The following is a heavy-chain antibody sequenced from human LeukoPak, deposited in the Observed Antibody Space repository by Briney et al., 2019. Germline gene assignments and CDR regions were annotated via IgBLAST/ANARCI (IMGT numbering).Heavy chain of an antibody. Sequence: GGSLRLSCAASGFTFTDSFMTWIRQAPGKGLEWVSSISSGGSTYYADSVKGRFTISRDNSKNTLYLQMNSLRAEDTAVYYCAKDLYYYDSSGFIDYWGQGTLVTVSS. D-gene: IGHD3-22*01. V-gene: IGHV3-23*01. J-gene: IGHJ4*02. CDR3: AKDLYYYDSSGFIDY. CDR1: GFTFTDSF. CDR2: ISSGGST.